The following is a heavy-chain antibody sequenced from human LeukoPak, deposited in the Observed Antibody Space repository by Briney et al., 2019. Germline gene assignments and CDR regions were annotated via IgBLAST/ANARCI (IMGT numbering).Heavy chain of an antibody. CDR2: IYSGGST. Sequence: QPGGSLRLSCAASGFTFSSYAMSWVRQAPGKGLEWVSVIYSGGSTYYADSVKGRFTISRDNSKNTLYLQMNSLRAEDTAVYYCARAAAGSGYFDYWGQGTLVTVSS. CDR3: ARAAAGSGYFDY. D-gene: IGHD6-13*01. V-gene: IGHV3-66*01. J-gene: IGHJ4*02. CDR1: GFTFSSYA.